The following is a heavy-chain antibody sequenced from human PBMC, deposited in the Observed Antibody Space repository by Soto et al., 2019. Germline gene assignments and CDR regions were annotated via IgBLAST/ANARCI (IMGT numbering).Heavy chain of an antibody. Sequence: EVQLVESGGGLVKPGGSLRLSCAASGYAFSVAWMNWVRQAPGKGLEWVGRINSKAGGGSTDYAAPVKGRIIISRDDSINTLYLQMNRLEREDTAVYDCRAGVVGLTNGWDMWGQGTTV. V-gene: IGHV3-15*07. J-gene: IGHJ6*02. CDR2: INSKAGGGST. CDR1: GYAFSVAW. D-gene: IGHD2-21*01. CDR3: RAGVVGLTNGWDM.